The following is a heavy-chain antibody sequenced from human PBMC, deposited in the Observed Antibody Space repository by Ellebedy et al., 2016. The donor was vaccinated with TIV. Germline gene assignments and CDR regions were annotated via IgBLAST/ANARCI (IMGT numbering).Heavy chain of an antibody. V-gene: IGHV3-11*01. CDR1: GFIFSDYY. CDR2: ISSSGSPI. D-gene: IGHD1/OR15-1a*01. J-gene: IGHJ5*02. Sequence: GESLKISCAASGFIFSDYYMIWIRQAPGKGLECVSYISSSGSPIYYADSVRGRFTISRANAKNSLYLQMNSLRAEDTAVYYCARDTRFIDQQHNWFDPWGQGTLVTVSS. CDR3: ARDTRFIDQQHNWFDP.